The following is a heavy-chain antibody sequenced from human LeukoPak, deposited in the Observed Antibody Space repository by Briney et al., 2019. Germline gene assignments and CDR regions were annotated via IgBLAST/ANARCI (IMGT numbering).Heavy chain of an antibody. Sequence: PSETLSLTCTVSGGSISTSGYYWGWIRQPPGKGLEWIGSIYYSASSYYNPSLKSRLTISIDTSRNQFSLKLNSVTAADTAVYYCGGLSEGSFDYWGQGTLVSVSS. CDR3: GGLSEGSFDY. CDR1: GGSISTSGYY. V-gene: IGHV4-39*07. CDR2: IYYSASS. J-gene: IGHJ4*02.